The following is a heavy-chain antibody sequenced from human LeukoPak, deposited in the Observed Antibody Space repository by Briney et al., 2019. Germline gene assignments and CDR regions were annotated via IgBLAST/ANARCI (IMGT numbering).Heavy chain of an antibody. J-gene: IGHJ4*02. CDR3: AREGPSVTPYY. V-gene: IGHV3-7*01. CDR1: GFNFGSNW. CDR2: IKQDGSEK. D-gene: IGHD4-17*01. Sequence: GGSLRLSCAASGFNFGSNWMSWVRQAPGKGLEWVANIKQDGSEKYYVDSVKGRFTISRDNAKNSLYLQMNSLRAEDTAVYYCAREGPSVTPYYWGQGTLVTVSS.